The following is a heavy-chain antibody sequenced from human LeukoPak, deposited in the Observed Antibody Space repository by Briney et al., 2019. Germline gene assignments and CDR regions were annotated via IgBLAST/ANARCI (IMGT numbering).Heavy chain of an antibody. CDR3: ARVAPRVVPAYFDY. D-gene: IGHD2-2*01. V-gene: IGHV4-59*01. Sequence: SETLSLTCTVSGGSISSYYWSWIRQPPGKGLEWIGYVYYSGSTNYNPSLKSRVTISVDTSKNQFSLKLSSVTAADTAVYYCARVAPRVVPAYFDYWGQGTLVTVSS. CDR1: GGSISSYY. J-gene: IGHJ4*02. CDR2: VYYSGST.